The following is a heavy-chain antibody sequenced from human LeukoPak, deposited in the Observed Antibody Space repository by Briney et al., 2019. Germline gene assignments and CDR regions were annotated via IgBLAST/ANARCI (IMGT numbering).Heavy chain of an antibody. CDR1: GFTFSSDW. Sequence: GGSLRLSCAASGFTFSSDWMSWVRQAPGRGLEWVANINEDGSEKHYVDSVKGRFTISRDNAKNSLYLQMNSLRAEDTAVYYCARESDYGDYVGYWGQGTLVTVSS. D-gene: IGHD4-17*01. V-gene: IGHV3-7*01. CDR2: INEDGSEK. J-gene: IGHJ4*02. CDR3: ARESDYGDYVGY.